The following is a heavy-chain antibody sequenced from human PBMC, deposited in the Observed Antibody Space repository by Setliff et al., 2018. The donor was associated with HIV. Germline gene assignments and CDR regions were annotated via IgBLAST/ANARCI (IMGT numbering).Heavy chain of an antibody. CDR2: IYHSGNT. D-gene: IGHD2-21*02. CDR3: ARGQGCGGGCHYAFEM. J-gene: IGHJ3*02. CDR1: GDSISSDFY. V-gene: IGHV4-38-2*02. Sequence: TLSLTCPVSGDSISSDFYWGWIRQPPGKGLEWIGSIYHSGNTYYMPSLQSRVTISVDMSKNQFSLNLNSVTAADTAVYYCARGQGCGGGCHYAFEMWGQGTMVTVSS.